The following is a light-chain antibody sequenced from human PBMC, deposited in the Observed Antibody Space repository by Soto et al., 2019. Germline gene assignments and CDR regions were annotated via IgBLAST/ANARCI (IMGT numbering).Light chain of an antibody. CDR2: DAS. CDR3: QQRSNWPLT. CDR1: QSVSAY. Sequence: EIVLTQSPATLSLSPGERATLSCRASQSVSAYLAWYQQKPGQAPRLLIYDASSRATGIPARFSGSGSGTDFTLTISSLEPEECAVYYCQQRSNWPLTFGGGTKVEIK. J-gene: IGKJ4*01. V-gene: IGKV3-11*01.